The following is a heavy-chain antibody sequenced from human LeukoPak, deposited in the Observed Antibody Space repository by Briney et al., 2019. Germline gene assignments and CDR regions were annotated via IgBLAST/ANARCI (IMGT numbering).Heavy chain of an antibody. Sequence: GGSLRLSFAASGFTFSSYAMSWVRQAPGKGLEWVSAISGSGGSTYYVDSVKGRFTISRDNSKNTLYLQMDSLRAEDTAVYYCAKAMYYYDSSGYFVFDSWGQETLVTVSS. V-gene: IGHV3-23*01. CDR3: AKAMYYYDSSGYFVFDS. CDR1: GFTFSSYA. J-gene: IGHJ4*02. D-gene: IGHD3-22*01. CDR2: ISGSGGST.